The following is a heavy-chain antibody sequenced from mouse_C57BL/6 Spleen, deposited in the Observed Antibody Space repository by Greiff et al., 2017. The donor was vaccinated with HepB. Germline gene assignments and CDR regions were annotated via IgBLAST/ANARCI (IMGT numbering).Heavy chain of an antibody. CDR2: ISDGGSYT. V-gene: IGHV5-4*01. D-gene: IGHD1-1*01. Sequence: EVQLVESGGGLVKPGGSLKLSCAASGFTFSSYAMSWVRQTPEKRLEWVATISDGGSYTYYPDNVKGRFTISRDNAKNNLYLQMSHLKSEDTAMYYCARTITTVVAPSYFDVWGTGTTVTVSS. CDR3: ARTITTVVAPSYFDV. CDR1: GFTFSSYA. J-gene: IGHJ1*03.